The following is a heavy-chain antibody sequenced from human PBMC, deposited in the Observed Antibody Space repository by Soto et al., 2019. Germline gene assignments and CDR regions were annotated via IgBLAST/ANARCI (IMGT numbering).Heavy chain of an antibody. Sequence: QVQLQESGPGLVKPSQTLSLTCTVSGGSISSGDYYWSWIRQPPGKGLEWIGYIYYSGSTYYNPSLKRRVTIPVDTSKNQFSLKLSSVTAADTAVYYCASLYYDKWFGDHGGWFDPWGQGTLVTVSS. CDR3: ASLYYDKWFGDHGGWFDP. V-gene: IGHV4-30-4*01. J-gene: IGHJ5*02. CDR2: IYYSGST. CDR1: GGSISSGDYY. D-gene: IGHD3-10*01.